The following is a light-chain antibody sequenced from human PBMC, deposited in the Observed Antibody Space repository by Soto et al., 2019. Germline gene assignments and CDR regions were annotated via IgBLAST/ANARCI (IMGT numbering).Light chain of an antibody. J-gene: IGLJ2*01. CDR2: EVI. V-gene: IGLV2-14*01. CDR1: SSDVGGYNY. CDR3: SAYTGSITLL. Sequence: SALTQPASLSGSPGQSITISCTGTSSDVGGYNYVSWYQQHPGKAPKLIIYEVINRPSGISHRFSGSKSGNTASLTISGLQAEDEADYYCSAYTGSITLLFGGGTKLTVL.